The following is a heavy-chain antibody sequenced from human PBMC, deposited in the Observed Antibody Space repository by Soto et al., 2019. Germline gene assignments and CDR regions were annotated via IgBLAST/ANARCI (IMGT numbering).Heavy chain of an antibody. D-gene: IGHD5-12*01. CDR3: ARDGEMATDPNY. CDR2: IWYAGSDK. CDR1: GFTFSHFV. J-gene: IGHJ4*02. Sequence: QVQLVESGGGVVQPGTSLKLSCAASGFTFSHFVMHWVRQAPGKGLEWVATIWYAGSDKSYADFVKGRFTVSRDNSKNMVYLQMNSLTAEDRAVYYCARDGEMATDPNYWGQGTLVSVSS. V-gene: IGHV3-33*01.